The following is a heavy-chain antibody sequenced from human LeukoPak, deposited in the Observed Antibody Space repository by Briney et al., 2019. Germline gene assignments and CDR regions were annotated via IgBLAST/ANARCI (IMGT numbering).Heavy chain of an antibody. CDR2: ISSSSSYI. Sequence: GGSLRLSCAASGFTFSSYSMNWVRQAPGKGLEWVSSISSSSSYIYYADSVKGRFTISRDNAKNSLYLQMNSLRAEGTAVYYCARDQTLRYFDWLSTSDGMDVWGQGTTVTVSS. V-gene: IGHV3-21*01. CDR1: GFTFSSYS. CDR3: ARDQTLRYFDWLSTSDGMDV. J-gene: IGHJ6*02. D-gene: IGHD3-9*01.